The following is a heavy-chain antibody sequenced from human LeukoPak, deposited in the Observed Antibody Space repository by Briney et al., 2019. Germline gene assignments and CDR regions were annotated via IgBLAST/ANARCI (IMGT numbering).Heavy chain of an antibody. V-gene: IGHV3-30-3*01. D-gene: IGHD3-10*01. CDR3: ARAGSRASFDY. J-gene: IGHJ4*02. CDR2: ISYDGSNK. Sequence: GSLRLSCVVSGFNFDNFAMHWVRQPLGKGLEWVAVISYDGSNKYYADSVKGRFTISRDNSKNTLYLQMNSLRAEDTAVYYCARAGSRASFDYWGQGTLVTVSS. CDR1: GFNFDNFA.